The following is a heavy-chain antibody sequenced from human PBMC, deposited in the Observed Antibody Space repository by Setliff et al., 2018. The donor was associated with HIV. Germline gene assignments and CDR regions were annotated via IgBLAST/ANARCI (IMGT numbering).Heavy chain of an antibody. J-gene: IGHJ4*02. Sequence: PGGSLRLSCAASGFTFSSNSMTWVRQAPGKGLEWVSSINNGGIYIYYADSVKGRFTISRDNTKNLLYLQMNSLRAEDTAVYYCASARIPTGGVSTSLDFWGLGTLVTVSS. D-gene: IGHD3-3*01. CDR1: GFTFSSNS. V-gene: IGHV3-21*01. CDR2: INNGGIYI. CDR3: ASARIPTGGVSTSLDF.